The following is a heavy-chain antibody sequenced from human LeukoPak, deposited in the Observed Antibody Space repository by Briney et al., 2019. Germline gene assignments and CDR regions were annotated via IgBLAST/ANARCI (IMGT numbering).Heavy chain of an antibody. Sequence: RPGRSLRLSCAASGFTFDDFAMHWVRQAPGKGLEWVSGISWNSGSRDYADSVKGRFTISRDNAKNSLYLQMNSLRPEDTAFYYCAKDRAVEGGELTHFDYWGQGILVTVSS. CDR2: ISWNSGSR. V-gene: IGHV3-9*01. J-gene: IGHJ4*02. D-gene: IGHD1-7*01. CDR1: GFTFDDFA. CDR3: AKDRAVEGGELTHFDY.